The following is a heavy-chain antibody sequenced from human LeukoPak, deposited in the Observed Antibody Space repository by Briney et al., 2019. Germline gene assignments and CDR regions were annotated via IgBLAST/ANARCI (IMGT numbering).Heavy chain of an antibody. Sequence: GGSLRLSCAPSGLSVSSNYMGWVRKAPGKGLEWLSIIYSSGSTYYADYVKDRFTVARDNSRNALYLEMNTLGTDDTAVYYCARSVAPCGYDYFDYWGQGTLVTVSS. CDR2: IYSSGST. D-gene: IGHD5-12*01. CDR3: ARSVAPCGYDYFDY. V-gene: IGHV3-66*01. J-gene: IGHJ4*02. CDR1: GLSVSSNY.